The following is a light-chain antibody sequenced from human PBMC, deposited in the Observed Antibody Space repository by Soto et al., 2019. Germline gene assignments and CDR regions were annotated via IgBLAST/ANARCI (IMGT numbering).Light chain of an antibody. Sequence: EIGLTQSPGTLSLSPGERATLSCRASQSVTSNYLAWYQQKPGQAPRLLIYGASSMATGIPDRFSVSGSGTDFTMTISRMEPEDFAMYYCQKYGRTPWTFGRGSKIRIK. CDR3: QKYGRTPWT. J-gene: IGKJ1*01. CDR2: GAS. V-gene: IGKV3-20*01. CDR1: QSVTSNY.